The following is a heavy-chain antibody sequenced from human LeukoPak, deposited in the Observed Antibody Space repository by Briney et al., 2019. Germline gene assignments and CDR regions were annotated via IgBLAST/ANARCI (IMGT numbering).Heavy chain of an antibody. CDR1: GGSISDSH. CDR2: VHTSGGS. Sequence: SETLSLTCTVSGGSISDSHWSWIRQPPGKGREWIGNVHTSGGSNYSPSLNSRVTISLDMSRNQFSLRLSSVSAADTAVYYCARGRSAVVTPDYYYYYCMDVWGKGTTVTVSS. V-gene: IGHV4-4*09. D-gene: IGHD4-23*01. J-gene: IGHJ6*03. CDR3: ARGRSAVVTPDYYYYYCMDV.